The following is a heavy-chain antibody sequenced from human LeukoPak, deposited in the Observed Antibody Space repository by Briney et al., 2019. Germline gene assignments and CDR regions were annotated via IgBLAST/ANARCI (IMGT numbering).Heavy chain of an antibody. CDR1: GYTFTNYA. V-gene: IGHV1-18*01. CDR3: ARDDGLGYCSSMTCYVFDY. J-gene: IGHJ4*02. Sequence: ASVKVSCKSSGYTFTNYADSWLRQAPGQGLEWMGWISAYNYNTNYAQKFQGRLTMTTDPSTNTGYMELRSLRSDDTAVYYCARDDGLGYCSSMTCYVFDYWGQGTLVTVSS. CDR2: ISAYNYNT. D-gene: IGHD2-2*01.